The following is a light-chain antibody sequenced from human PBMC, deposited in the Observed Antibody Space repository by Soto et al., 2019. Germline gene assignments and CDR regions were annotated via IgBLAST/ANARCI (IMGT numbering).Light chain of an antibody. J-gene: IGKJ1*01. CDR1: QSVRSY. Sequence: IVLTQSPATLSLSPGERATLSWRASQSVRSYLAWYQQKPGQAPRLLIYDASNRATGIPARFSGIGSGTYFPLTISSIHPEFFAVDYCQRRSNRPTFGQGTKVDIK. CDR2: DAS. CDR3: QRRSNRPT. V-gene: IGKV3-11*01.